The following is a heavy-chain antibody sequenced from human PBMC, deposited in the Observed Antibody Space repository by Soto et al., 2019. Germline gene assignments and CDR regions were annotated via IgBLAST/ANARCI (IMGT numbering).Heavy chain of an antibody. CDR3: TRDRPGPSYDFWSGYSSFNGFHP. D-gene: IGHD3-3*01. CDR1: GFTFGDYA. J-gene: IGHJ5*02. Sequence: GGSLRLSCTASGFTFGDYAMSWFRQAPGKGLEWVGFIRSKAYGGTTEYAASVKGRFTISRDDSKSIAYLQMNSLKTEDTAVYYCTRDRPGPSYDFWSGYSSFNGFHPWGQATLVTVPS. V-gene: IGHV3-49*03. CDR2: IRSKAYGGTT.